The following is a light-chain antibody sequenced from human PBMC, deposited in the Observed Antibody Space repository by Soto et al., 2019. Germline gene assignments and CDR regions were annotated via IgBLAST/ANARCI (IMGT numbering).Light chain of an antibody. CDR1: QSISSW. CDR2: DAS. V-gene: IGKV1-5*01. J-gene: IGKJ3*01. CDR3: QQVDNFPLT. Sequence: DIQMTQSPSTLSASVGDRLTITCRASQSISSWLAWYQQKPGKPPKLLIYDASSLESGVPSRFSGSGSGTDFTLTINNLQPDDFATYYCQQVDNFPLTFGPGTKVD.